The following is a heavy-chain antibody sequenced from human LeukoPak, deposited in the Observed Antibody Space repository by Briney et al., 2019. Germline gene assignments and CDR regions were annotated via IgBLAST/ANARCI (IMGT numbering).Heavy chain of an antibody. CDR2: ISGSGEGT. Sequence: GGSLRLSCAASGFTFSNHNMNWVRQAPGKGLEWVSAISGSGEGTYYADSVKGRFTISRDNSKNTLYLQMNSLRAEDTAVYYCAKLTYYYDSSGGPVDYWGQGTLVTVSS. J-gene: IGHJ4*02. CDR1: GFTFSNHN. V-gene: IGHV3-23*01. D-gene: IGHD3-22*01. CDR3: AKLTYYYDSSGGPVDY.